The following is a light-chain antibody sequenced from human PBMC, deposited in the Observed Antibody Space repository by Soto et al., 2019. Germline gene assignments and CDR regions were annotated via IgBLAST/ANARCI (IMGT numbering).Light chain of an antibody. CDR1: HSFSIY. CDR2: AAS. V-gene: IGKV1-39*01. J-gene: IGKJ1*01. CDR3: QQSYSTPWT. Sequence: DIQMTQSPSYLSASVGDRVTITCRTSHSFSIYLNWYQQKQGKAPNLLIYAASSLGSGVLSRFSGSGSGTDFTLIISRLQPEDIANYYCQQSYSTPWTFGQGNKVEIK.